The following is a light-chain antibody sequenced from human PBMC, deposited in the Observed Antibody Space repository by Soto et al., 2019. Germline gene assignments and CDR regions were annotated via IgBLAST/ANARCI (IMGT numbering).Light chain of an antibody. Sequence: AIQMTQSPSSLSASVGDRVTITCRASQGISNDLGWYQQKPGKAPKLLIYAASSLQSGVLSRFSGSGSGTDFSLTFSSLQPEDFATYYWLQYYNYPYTFGQGTKLEIK. CDR2: AAS. V-gene: IGKV1-6*01. CDR1: QGISND. J-gene: IGKJ2*01. CDR3: LQYYNYPYT.